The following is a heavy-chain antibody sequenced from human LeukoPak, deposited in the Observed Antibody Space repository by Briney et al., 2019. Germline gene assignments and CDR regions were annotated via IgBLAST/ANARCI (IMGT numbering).Heavy chain of an antibody. D-gene: IGHD2-2*01. CDR2: ISGSGGTT. CDR1: GCTFSSYA. J-gene: IGHJ4*02. CDR3: ATKGGNLGYCSSTSCPLLGY. Sequence: PGGSLSLSCAASGCTFSSYAMSWVRQPPGKGLEWVSAISGSGGTTYYADSVKGRFTISRDNSENTLYLQMNSLRAEDTAVYYCATKGGNLGYCSSTSCPLLGYWGQGTLVTVSS. V-gene: IGHV3-23*01.